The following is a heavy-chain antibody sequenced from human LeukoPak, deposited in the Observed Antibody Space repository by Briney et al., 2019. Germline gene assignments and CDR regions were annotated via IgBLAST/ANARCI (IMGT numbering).Heavy chain of an antibody. Sequence: GGSLRLSCAASGFTFSRYSMNWVRQAPGKGLEWVSSISSSSSYIYYADSVKGRFTISRDNAKNSLYLQMNSLRAEDTAVYYCASLQLWHFDYWGQGTLVTVSS. D-gene: IGHD5-18*01. V-gene: IGHV3-21*01. CDR3: ASLQLWHFDY. CDR1: GFTFSRYS. J-gene: IGHJ4*02. CDR2: ISSSSSYI.